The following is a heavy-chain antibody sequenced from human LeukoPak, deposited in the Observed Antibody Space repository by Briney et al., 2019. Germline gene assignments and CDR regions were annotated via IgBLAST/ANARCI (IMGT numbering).Heavy chain of an antibody. V-gene: IGHV3-7*01. J-gene: IGHJ1*01. CDR3: ARSVYGSGSILYFQH. CDR2: IKQDGSEK. CDR1: GFTFSSYW. D-gene: IGHD3-10*01. Sequence: GGSLRLSCAASGFTFSSYWMSWVRQAPGMGLEWVANIKQDGSEKYYVDSVKGRFTISRDNAKNSLYLQMNSLRAEDTAVYYCARSVYGSGSILYFQHWGQGTLVTVSS.